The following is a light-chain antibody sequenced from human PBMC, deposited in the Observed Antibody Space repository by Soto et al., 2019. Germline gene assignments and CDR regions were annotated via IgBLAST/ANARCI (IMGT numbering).Light chain of an antibody. CDR1: SSDIGAYDY. CDR2: GVN. V-gene: IGLV2-14*01. Sequence: QSALAQPASLSGSPGQSITISCTGTSSDIGAYDYVSWFQPHPGKAPKLMISGVNNRPSGVSNRFSGSKSGNTAYLTISGLQVEVEAGYFCFSFTTTSPHVFG. J-gene: IGLJ2*01. CDR3: FSFTTTSPHV.